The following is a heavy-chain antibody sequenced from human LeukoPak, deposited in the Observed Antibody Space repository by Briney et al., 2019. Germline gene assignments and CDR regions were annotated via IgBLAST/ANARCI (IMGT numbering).Heavy chain of an antibody. D-gene: IGHD3-10*01. J-gene: IGHJ6*02. CDR2: ISGTGGTT. CDR1: GFTFSSYA. Sequence: GGSLRLSCAASGFTFSSYAMSWVRQAPGKGLEWVSTISGTGGTTYYADSVKGRFSISRDNSKNTLYLQMSTLRAEDTAVYFCAKRASSGSWTFWYYHGLDVWGQGTTVTVSS. V-gene: IGHV3-23*01. CDR3: AKRASSGSWTFWYYHGLDV.